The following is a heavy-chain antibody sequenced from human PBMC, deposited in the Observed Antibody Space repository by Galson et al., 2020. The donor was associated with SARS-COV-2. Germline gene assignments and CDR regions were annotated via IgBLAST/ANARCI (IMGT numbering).Heavy chain of an antibody. J-gene: IGHJ4*02. D-gene: IGHD2-15*01. V-gene: IGHV4-31*03. Sequence: SATLSLTCTVSGGSISSGGYYWSWIRQHPGKGLEWIGYIYYSGSTYYNPSLKSRVTISVDTSKNQFSLKLSSVTAADTAVYYCARDRNCSGGNCSYCDYWGQGTLVTVSS. CDR3: ARDRNCSGGNCSYCDY. CDR2: IYYSGST. CDR1: GGSISSGGYY.